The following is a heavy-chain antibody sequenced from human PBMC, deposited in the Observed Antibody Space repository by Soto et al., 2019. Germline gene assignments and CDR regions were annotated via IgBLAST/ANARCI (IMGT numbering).Heavy chain of an antibody. CDR3: ARDRGDWLDP. CDR1: GFTFSSSW. D-gene: IGHD3-10*01. Sequence: VGSLTLSCAASGFTFSSSWMHLVRQAPGTGLVWVSRINSDGSSTSYADSVKGRFTISRDNAKNTLYLQMNSLRAEDTAVYYCARDRGDWLDPWGQGTLVTVSS. V-gene: IGHV3-74*01. CDR2: INSDGSST. J-gene: IGHJ5*02.